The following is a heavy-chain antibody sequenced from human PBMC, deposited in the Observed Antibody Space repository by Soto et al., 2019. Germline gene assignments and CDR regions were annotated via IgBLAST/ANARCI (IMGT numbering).Heavy chain of an antibody. CDR3: ARGYYDFWSGYPDFDY. Sequence: ASVKVSCKASGYTFTSYGISWVRQAPGQGLEWMGWISAYNGNTNYAQKLQGRVTMTTDTSTSTAYMELRSLRSDDTAVYYCARGYYDFWSGYPDFDYWGQGTLVTVSS. V-gene: IGHV1-18*01. D-gene: IGHD3-3*01. CDR2: ISAYNGNT. CDR1: GYTFTSYG. J-gene: IGHJ4*02.